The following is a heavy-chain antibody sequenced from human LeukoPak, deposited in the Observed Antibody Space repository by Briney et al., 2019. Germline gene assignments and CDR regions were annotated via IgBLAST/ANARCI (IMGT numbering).Heavy chain of an antibody. CDR3: ARRLRDASDI. Sequence: PSETLSLTCTVSGGSISSSSYYWGWIRQPPGKGLEWIGSIYYSGSTYYNPSLKSRVTISVDTFKNQFSLKLSSVTAADTAVYYCARRLRDASDIWGQGTMVTVSS. J-gene: IGHJ3*02. CDR1: GGSISSSSYY. CDR2: IYYSGST. D-gene: IGHD3-10*01. V-gene: IGHV4-39*01.